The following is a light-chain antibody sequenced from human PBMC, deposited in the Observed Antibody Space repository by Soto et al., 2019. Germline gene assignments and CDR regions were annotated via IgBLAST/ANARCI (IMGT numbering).Light chain of an antibody. J-gene: IGKJ3*01. CDR3: QQYGSSLFT. CDR1: QSVSSSY. V-gene: IGKV3-20*01. CDR2: GAS. Sequence: EIVLTQSPGTLSLSPGERATLSCRASQSVSSSYFAWYQQKPGQAPRLLIYGASSRATGIPDRFSGSGSGTDFTLTISRLEPEDFAVYYCQQYGSSLFTFGPGTKVDIK.